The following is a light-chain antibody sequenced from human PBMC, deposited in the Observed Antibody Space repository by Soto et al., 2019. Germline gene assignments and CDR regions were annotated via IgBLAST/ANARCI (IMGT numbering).Light chain of an antibody. J-gene: IGKJ1*01. CDR3: QQRSNWPT. Sequence: EIVLTQSPATLSLSPGERATLSCRASQSVSSYLAWYQQKPGQAPRLLIYDASNRATGIPARFSGSGSGTDSPLTISSPEPEDFAVYYCQQRSNWPTFGQGTKVDIK. V-gene: IGKV3-11*01. CDR1: QSVSSY. CDR2: DAS.